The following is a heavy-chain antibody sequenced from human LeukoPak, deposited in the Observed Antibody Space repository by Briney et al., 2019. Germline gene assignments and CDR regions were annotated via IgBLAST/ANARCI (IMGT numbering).Heavy chain of an antibody. V-gene: IGHV3-23*01. D-gene: IGHD3-16*01. J-gene: IGHJ4*02. CDR3: AKAPFGGSFDY. Sequence: HSGGSLRLSCAASGFTFSSYAMSWVRRAPGKGLEWVSAISGSGGSTYYADSVKGRFTISRDNSKNTLYLQMNSLRAEDTAVYYCAKAPFGGSFDYWGQGTLVTVSS. CDR1: GFTFSSYA. CDR2: ISGSGGST.